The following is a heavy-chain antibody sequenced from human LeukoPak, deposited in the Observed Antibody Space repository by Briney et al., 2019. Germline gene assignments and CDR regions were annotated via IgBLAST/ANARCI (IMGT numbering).Heavy chain of an antibody. CDR3: ARSSSSQGTDFDY. J-gene: IGHJ4*02. V-gene: IGHV4-39*07. Sequence: PSETLSLTCTVSGGSISSSSYYWGWIRQPPGKGLEWIGSIYYSGSTYYNPSLKSRVSISVDTSKNQFSLKLSSVTAADTAVYYCARSSSSQGTDFDYWGQGTLVTVSS. CDR1: GGSISSSSYY. D-gene: IGHD6-6*01. CDR2: IYYSGST.